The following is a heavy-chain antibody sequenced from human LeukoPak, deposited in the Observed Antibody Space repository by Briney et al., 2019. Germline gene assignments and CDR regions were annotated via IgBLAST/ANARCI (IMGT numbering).Heavy chain of an antibody. J-gene: IGHJ3*02. CDR1: GFTFSSYA. CDR2: ISGSGGST. CDR3: AKDPQYSSSWYPMEAFDI. Sequence: PGGSLRLSCAASGFTFSSYAMSWVRQAPGKGLEWVSAISGSGGSTYYADSVKGQFTISRDNSKNTLYLQMNSLRAEDTAVYYCAKDPQYSSSWYPMEAFDIWGQGTMVTVSS. D-gene: IGHD6-13*01. V-gene: IGHV3-23*01.